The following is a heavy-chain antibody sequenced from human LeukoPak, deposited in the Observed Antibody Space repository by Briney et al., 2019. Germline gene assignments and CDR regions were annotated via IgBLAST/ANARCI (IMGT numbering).Heavy chain of an antibody. CDR1: GYTFTSYD. CDR3: ARVRHIFAVPAAMNDY. V-gene: IGHV1-8*01. J-gene: IGHJ4*02. D-gene: IGHD2-2*01. Sequence: ASVKVSCKASGYTFTSYDINWVRQATGQGLEWMGWMNPNSGNTGYAQKFQGRVTMTRNTSISTAYMELSSLRSEDTAVYYCARVRHIFAVPAAMNDYWGQGTLVTVSS. CDR2: MNPNSGNT.